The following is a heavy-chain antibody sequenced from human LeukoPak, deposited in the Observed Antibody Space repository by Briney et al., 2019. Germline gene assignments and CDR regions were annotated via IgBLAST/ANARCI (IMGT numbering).Heavy chain of an antibody. D-gene: IGHD3-3*01. CDR1: GFTFSSSG. CDR2: IRFDGSNK. CDR3: VKDYDFWSGYYSPTRGYFDY. J-gene: IGHJ4*02. V-gene: IGHV3-30*02. Sequence: PGGSLRLSCAASGFTFSSSGMHWVRQAPGKGLEWVAFIRFDGSNKYYADSVKGRFTISRDNSKNTLYLQMNSLRAEDAAVYYCVKDYDFWSGYYSPTRGYFDYWGQGTLVTVSS.